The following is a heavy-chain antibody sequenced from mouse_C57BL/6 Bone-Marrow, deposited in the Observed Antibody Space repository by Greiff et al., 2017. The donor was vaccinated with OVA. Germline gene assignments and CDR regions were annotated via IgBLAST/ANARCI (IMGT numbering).Heavy chain of an antibody. V-gene: IGHV5-4*01. Sequence: EVKLEESGGGLVKPGGSLKLSCAASGFTFSSYAMSWVRQTPEKRLEWVATISDGGSYTYYPDNVKGRFTISRDNAKNNLYLQMSHLKSEDTAMYYCARERDWGLFDYWGQGTTLTVSS. J-gene: IGHJ2*01. CDR2: ISDGGSYT. CDR1: GFTFSSYA. CDR3: ARERDWGLFDY. D-gene: IGHD4-1*01.